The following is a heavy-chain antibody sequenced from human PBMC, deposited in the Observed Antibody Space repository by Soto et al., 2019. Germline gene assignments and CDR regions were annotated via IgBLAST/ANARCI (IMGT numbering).Heavy chain of an antibody. CDR2: IYPGDSDT. CDR1: GYSFTSYW. V-gene: IGHV5-51*01. D-gene: IGHD2-15*01. Sequence: PGESLKISCKGSGYSFTSYWIGWVRQMPGKGLEWMGIIYPGDSDTRYSPSFQGQVTISADKSISTAYLQWSSLKASDTAMYYCAWPSGAFYYYYGMDVWGQGTTVTVSS. J-gene: IGHJ6*01. CDR3: AWPSGAFYYYYGMDV.